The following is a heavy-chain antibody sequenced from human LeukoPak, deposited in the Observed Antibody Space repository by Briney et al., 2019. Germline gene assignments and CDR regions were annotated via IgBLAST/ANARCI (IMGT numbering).Heavy chain of an antibody. V-gene: IGHV3-7*01. Sequence: PGGSLRLSCAASGFTFTKYWMTWVRQAPGKGLEWVANIKQDGSEKFYVDSVKGRFTISRDNAKNSLDLQINSLGAEDTAVYHCARGLDCRSTSCYLDNWGQGTLVTVSS. D-gene: IGHD2-2*01. CDR2: IKQDGSEK. CDR1: GFTFTKYW. CDR3: ARGLDCRSTSCYLDN. J-gene: IGHJ4*02.